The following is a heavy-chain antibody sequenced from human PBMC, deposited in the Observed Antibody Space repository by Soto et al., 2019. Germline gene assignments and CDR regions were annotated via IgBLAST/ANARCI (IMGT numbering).Heavy chain of an antibody. Sequence: QVQLVQSGAEVKKPGSSVKVSCEASGGTFSSYSFSWVRQAPGQGLEWMGRVIPILGMANYAQKFQGRVTITADKSTSTVYMEMSSLRSEAPAVYYCARGGAVVVPGAVDRHNWFDPWGQGTLVTVSS. V-gene: IGHV1-69*02. J-gene: IGHJ5*02. D-gene: IGHD2-2*01. CDR2: VIPILGMA. CDR1: GGTFSSYS. CDR3: ARGGAVVVPGAVDRHNWFDP.